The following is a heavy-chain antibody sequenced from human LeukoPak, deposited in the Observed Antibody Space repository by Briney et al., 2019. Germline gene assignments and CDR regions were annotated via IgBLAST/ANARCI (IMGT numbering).Heavy chain of an antibody. CDR2: IYSGGST. CDR1: GFTVSSNY. D-gene: IGHD3-22*01. V-gene: IGHV3-66*04. J-gene: IGHJ4*02. CDR3: ASQYGSSGYDY. Sequence: GGSLRLSCAASGFTVSSNYMSWVRQAPGKGLEWVSVIYSGGSTYYADSVKGRFTISRDNSTDTLYLQMNSLRAEDTAVYYCASQYGSSGYDYWGQGTLVTVSS.